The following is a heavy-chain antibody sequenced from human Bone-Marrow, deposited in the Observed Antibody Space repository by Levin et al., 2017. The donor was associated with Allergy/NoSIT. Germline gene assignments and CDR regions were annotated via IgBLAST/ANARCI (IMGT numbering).Heavy chain of an antibody. V-gene: IGHV4-4*02. CDR1: GDSIRSSNW. CDR2: INESGTT. J-gene: IGHJ5*02. D-gene: IGHD2-2*01. CDR3: ARVRSGCSSTSCYFDP. Sequence: GSLRLSCAVSGDSIRSSNWWSWVRQSPGKGLEWIGEINESGTTNYNPSVKSRVTISLDNSKNQFSLKLNSVTAADTAIYYCARVRSGCSSTSCYFDPWGQGTLVTVSS.